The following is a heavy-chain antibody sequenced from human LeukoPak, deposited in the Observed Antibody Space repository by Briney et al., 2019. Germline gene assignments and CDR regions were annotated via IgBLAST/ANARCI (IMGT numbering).Heavy chain of an antibody. D-gene: IGHD4-23*01. CDR3: TRGGNWAFDY. CDR1: GGSISSYY. Sequence: SETLSLTCTVSGGSISSYYWSWIRQPPGKGLEWIGYIFYSGNTNYNPSLESRVTISVDTSKNQFSLKLSSVTAADTAVYYCTRGGNWAFDYWGQGALVTVSS. V-gene: IGHV4-59*01. CDR2: IFYSGNT. J-gene: IGHJ4*02.